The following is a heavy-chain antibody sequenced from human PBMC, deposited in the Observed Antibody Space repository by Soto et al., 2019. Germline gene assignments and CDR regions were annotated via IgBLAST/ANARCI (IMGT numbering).Heavy chain of an antibody. CDR3: ASFPVGATRGLDY. V-gene: IGHV4-61*01. Sequence: SETLSLTCTVSGGPVSSGSYYWIWIRQPPGKGLEWIGYIYYSGSTNYNPSLKSRVTISVDTSKNQFSLKLSSVTAADTAVYYCASFPVGATRGLDYWGQGTLVTVSS. CDR1: GGPVSSGSYY. J-gene: IGHJ4*02. CDR2: IYYSGST. D-gene: IGHD1-26*01.